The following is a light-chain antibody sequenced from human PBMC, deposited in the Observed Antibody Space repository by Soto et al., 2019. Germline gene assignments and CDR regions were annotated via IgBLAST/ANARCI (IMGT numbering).Light chain of an antibody. J-gene: IGLJ2*01. CDR1: SSDFGRNY. CDR2: DVS. V-gene: IGLV2-14*03. CDR3: SSFSSNTLV. Sequence: QSVLTQPASVSGSPGQSITISCTGASSDFGRNYVSWYQQQHPGKAPKLIIYDVSNRPSGVSNRFSGSKFDNTASLTISGLKPEDESDYYCSSFSSNTLVFGGGTKLTVL.